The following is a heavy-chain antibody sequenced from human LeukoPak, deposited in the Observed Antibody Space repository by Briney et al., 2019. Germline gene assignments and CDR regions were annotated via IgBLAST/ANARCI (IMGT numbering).Heavy chain of an antibody. J-gene: IGHJ4*02. D-gene: IGHD3-22*01. V-gene: IGHV1-2*02. CDR3: ARSAYYYDSSGYYASGFDN. Sequence: GASVKVSCKASGYTFTGYYMHWVRQAPGQGLEWMGWINPNSGGTNYAQKFQGRVTMTRDTSISTAYMELSRLRSDDTAVYYCARSAYYYDSSGYYASGFDNWGQGTLVTVSS. CDR2: INPNSGGT. CDR1: GYTFTGYY.